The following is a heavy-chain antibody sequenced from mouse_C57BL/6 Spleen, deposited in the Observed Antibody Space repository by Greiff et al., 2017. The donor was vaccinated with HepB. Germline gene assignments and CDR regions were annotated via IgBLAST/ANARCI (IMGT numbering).Heavy chain of an antibody. V-gene: IGHV1-15*01. D-gene: IGHD2-3*01. CDR2: IDPETGGT. CDR3: TRRDGYHWYFDV. J-gene: IGHJ1*03. Sequence: VQLQQSGAELVRPGASVTLSCKASGYTFTDYEMHWVKQTPVHGLEWIGAIDPETGGTAYNQKFKGKAILTADKSSSTAYMELRSLTSEDSAVYYCTRRDGYHWYFDVWGTRTTVTVSS. CDR1: GYTFTDYE.